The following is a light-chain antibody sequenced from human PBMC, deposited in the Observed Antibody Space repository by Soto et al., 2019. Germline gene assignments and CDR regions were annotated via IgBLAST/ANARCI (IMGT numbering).Light chain of an antibody. CDR1: SGYSNYK. Sequence: QLVLTQPPPASASLGASVTLTCTLSSGYSNYKVDWYQQRPGKGPRFVMRVGTGGIVGSKGDGIPDRFSVLGSGLNRYLTIKNIQEEDESDYHCGADHGSGSNFDVVFGGGTKLTVL. J-gene: IGLJ2*01. CDR2: VGTGGIVG. CDR3: GADHGSGSNFDVV. V-gene: IGLV9-49*01.